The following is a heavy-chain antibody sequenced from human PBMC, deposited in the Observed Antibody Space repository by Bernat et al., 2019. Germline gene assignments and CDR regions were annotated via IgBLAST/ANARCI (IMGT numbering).Heavy chain of an antibody. CDR3: ARRIAVAGPFDY. J-gene: IGHJ4*02. D-gene: IGHD6-19*01. V-gene: IGHV1-46*01. CDR2: INPSGGST. Sequence: QVQLVQSGAEVKKPGASVKVSCKASGYTFTTHYIHWVRQAPGQGLEWVGLINPSGGSTTFAQKFQGRVTMTRDTSTSTVYMELSSLRSEDTAVYFCARRIAVAGPFDYWGQGTLVTVSS. CDR1: GYTFTTHY.